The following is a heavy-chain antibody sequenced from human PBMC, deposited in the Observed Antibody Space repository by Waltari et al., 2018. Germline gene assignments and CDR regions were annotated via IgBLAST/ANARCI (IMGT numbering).Heavy chain of an antibody. J-gene: IGHJ6*02. CDR3: ATGLREAMVRGLMDYYYGMDV. D-gene: IGHD3-10*01. V-gene: IGHV3-23*01. Sequence: EVQLLESGGGLVQPGGSLRLSCAASGFTFSSYAMSWVRQAPGTGLGWVSAISGSGGSTYYADSVKGRFTISRDNSKNTLYLQMNSLRAEDTAVYYCATGLREAMVRGLMDYYYGMDVWGQGTTVTVSS. CDR1: GFTFSSYA. CDR2: ISGSGGST.